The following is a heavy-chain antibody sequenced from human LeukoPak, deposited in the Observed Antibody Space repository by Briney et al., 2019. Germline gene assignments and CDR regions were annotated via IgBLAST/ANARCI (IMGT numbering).Heavy chain of an antibody. CDR2: INPSGGST. Sequence: GASVKVSCKASGYTFTSYYMHWVRQAPGQGLEWMGIINPSGGSTSYAQKFQGRVTMTRDTSTSTVYMELSSLRSEDTAVYYCARDLYGSGSYYEYFQHWGQGTLVPVSS. CDR3: ARDLYGSGSYYEYFQH. J-gene: IGHJ1*01. D-gene: IGHD3-10*01. CDR1: GYTFTSYY. V-gene: IGHV1-46*03.